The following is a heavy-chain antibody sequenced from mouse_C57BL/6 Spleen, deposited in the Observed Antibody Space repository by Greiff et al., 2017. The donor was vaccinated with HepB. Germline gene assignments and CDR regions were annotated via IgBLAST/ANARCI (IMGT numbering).Heavy chain of an antibody. Sequence: VQLQQSGAELVKPGASVKISCKASGYAFSSYWMNWVKQRPGKGLEWIGQIYPGDGDTNYNGKFKGKATLTADKSSSTAYMQLSSLTSTYSAVYFCARYGYGDAMDYWGQGTSVTVSS. CDR1: GYAFSSYW. CDR3: ARYGYGDAMDY. V-gene: IGHV1-80*01. D-gene: IGHD2-2*01. CDR2: IYPGDGDT. J-gene: IGHJ4*01.